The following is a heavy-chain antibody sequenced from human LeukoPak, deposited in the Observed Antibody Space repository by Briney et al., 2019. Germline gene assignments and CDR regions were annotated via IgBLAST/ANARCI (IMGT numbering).Heavy chain of an antibody. CDR1: GSGFTTYW. CDR3: ARLNTNVPDY. V-gene: IGHV5-51*01. D-gene: IGHD2-8*01. Sequence: GESLQISCQSSGSGFTTYWIGWVRQLPGKGLEWVGIIFPGDSDTIYSPSFQGQVTISADYSINTAYLHWSSLRASDTAIYYCARLNTNVPDYWGQGTLVTVSS. J-gene: IGHJ4*02. CDR2: IFPGDSDT.